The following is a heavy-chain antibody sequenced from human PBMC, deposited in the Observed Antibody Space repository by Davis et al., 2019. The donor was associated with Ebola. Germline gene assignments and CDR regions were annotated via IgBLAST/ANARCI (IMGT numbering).Heavy chain of an antibody. D-gene: IGHD5-24*01. CDR3: ARDGDNYSYFDY. V-gene: IGHV4-59*01. Sequence: MPSETLSLTCTVSGGSISSYYWSWIRQPPGKGLEWIGNIHYSGNTNYNPSLKSRVTTSLDTSKNQFSLKLSSVTAADTAVYYCARDGDNYSYFDYWGQGTLVTVSS. J-gene: IGHJ4*02. CDR1: GGSISSYY. CDR2: IHYSGNT.